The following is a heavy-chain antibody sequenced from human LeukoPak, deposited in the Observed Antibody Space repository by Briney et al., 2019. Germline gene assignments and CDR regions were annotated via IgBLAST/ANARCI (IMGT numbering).Heavy chain of an antibody. Sequence: GGSLRLSCAASGFTFSSYWMSWVRQAPGKGLEWVANIKQDGSEKYYVDSVKGRFTISRDNAKNPLYLQMNSLRAEDTAVYYCATDVVVIPGRGPNDYWGQGTLVTVSS. D-gene: IGHD2-2*01. V-gene: IGHV3-7*03. CDR3: ATDVVVIPGRGPNDY. CDR2: IKQDGSEK. CDR1: GFTFSSYW. J-gene: IGHJ4*02.